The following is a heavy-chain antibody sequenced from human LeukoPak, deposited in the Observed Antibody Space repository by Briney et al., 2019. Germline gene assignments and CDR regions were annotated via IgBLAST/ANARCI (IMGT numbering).Heavy chain of an antibody. CDR3: ARRHTLRVTMIREYYFDY. D-gene: IGHD3-22*01. CDR2: IIPILGTA. Sequence: SVKVSCKASGGTFSSYAISWVRQAPGQGVEWMGGIIPILGTANYAQKFKGRVTITTDESTSTAYMELSSLRSEDTAVYYCARRHTLRVTMIREYYFDYWGQGTLVTVSS. CDR1: GGTFSSYA. J-gene: IGHJ4*02. V-gene: IGHV1-69*05.